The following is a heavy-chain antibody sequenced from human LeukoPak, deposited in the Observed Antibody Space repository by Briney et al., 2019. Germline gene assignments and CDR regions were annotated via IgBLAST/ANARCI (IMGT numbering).Heavy chain of an antibody. CDR1: GFTFSSYS. V-gene: IGHV3-48*01. CDR2: ISSSSDTI. CDR3: AVYCSSSDCYDSASKKYFDQ. J-gene: IGHJ4*02. D-gene: IGHD2-2*01. Sequence: GGSLRPSCAASGFTFSSYSMNWVRQAPGKGLEWISYISSSSDTIYYAGSVKGRFTISRDNAKNSLFLQMSSLRAEDTAVYYCAVYCSSSDCYDSASKKYFDQWGQGTLVTVSS.